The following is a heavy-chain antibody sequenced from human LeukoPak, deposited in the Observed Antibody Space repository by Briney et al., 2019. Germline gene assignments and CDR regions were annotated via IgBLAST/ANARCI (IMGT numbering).Heavy chain of an antibody. D-gene: IGHD2-21*01. V-gene: IGHV3-7*01. CDR2: IKQDGSEK. CDR1: GFTFSSYW. CDR3: AKDMRPIAWDAFDI. J-gene: IGHJ3*02. Sequence: PGGSLRLSCAASGFTFSSYWMSWVRQAPGKGLEWVANIKQDGSEKYYVDSVKGRFTISRDNAKNSLYLQMNSLRAEDTAVYYCAKDMRPIAWDAFDIWGQGTMVTVSS.